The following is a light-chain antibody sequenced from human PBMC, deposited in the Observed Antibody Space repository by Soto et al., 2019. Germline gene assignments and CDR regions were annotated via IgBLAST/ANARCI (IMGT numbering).Light chain of an antibody. Sequence: DIVMTQSPDSLAGSLGERATINCKSSQVVFYNSKNYLGWYQQKPGQPPKLLIYWASTRESGVPDRFSGSGSGTDFTLTISSLQAEDVGAYYCLQYYSHPFTFGGGTKVDIK. CDR2: WAS. V-gene: IGKV4-1*01. CDR1: QVVFYNSKNY. J-gene: IGKJ4*01. CDR3: LQYYSHPFT.